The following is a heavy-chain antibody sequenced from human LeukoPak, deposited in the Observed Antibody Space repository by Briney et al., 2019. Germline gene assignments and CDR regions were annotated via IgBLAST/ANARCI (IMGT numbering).Heavy chain of an antibody. Sequence: GESLKISCQGSGYSFTNSWIGWVRQIPEKGLEWMGIIFPADSDTRYSPSFQGQVTISADKSISTAYLQWTSLKASDTAMYYCATLAVAGSGTFDYWGQGTLVAVSS. CDR3: ATLAVAGSGTFDY. CDR1: GYSFTNSW. CDR2: IFPADSDT. D-gene: IGHD6-19*01. V-gene: IGHV5-51*01. J-gene: IGHJ4*02.